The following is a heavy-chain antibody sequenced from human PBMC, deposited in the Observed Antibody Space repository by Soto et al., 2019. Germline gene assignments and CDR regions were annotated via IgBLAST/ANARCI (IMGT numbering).Heavy chain of an antibody. J-gene: IGHJ6*02. CDR2: ITYSGSNK. V-gene: IGHV3-30*18. D-gene: IGHD6-19*01. CDR3: AKVRGSGWQWAVDYYGMDV. CDR1: GFTFSSYS. Sequence: PGGSLRLSCAASGFTFSSYSMNWVRQAPGKGLEWVAVITYSGSNKYYADSVKGRFTISRDNSKNTLYLQMNSLRAEDTAVYYCAKVRGSGWQWAVDYYGMDVWGQGTTVTVSS.